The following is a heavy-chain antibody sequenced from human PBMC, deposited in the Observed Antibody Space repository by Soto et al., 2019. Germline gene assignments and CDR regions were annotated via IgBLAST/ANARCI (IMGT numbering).Heavy chain of an antibody. CDR3: ARHPTDYCSGGSCYIDY. D-gene: IGHD2-15*01. Sequence: ASLKVSCKASGYTFTSYGISWVREAPGQGLEWMGWISAYNGNTNYAQKLQGRVTMTTDTSTSTAYMELRSLRSDDTAVYYCARHPTDYCSGGSCYIDYWGQGTLVTVSS. V-gene: IGHV1-18*01. CDR2: ISAYNGNT. J-gene: IGHJ4*02. CDR1: GYTFTSYG.